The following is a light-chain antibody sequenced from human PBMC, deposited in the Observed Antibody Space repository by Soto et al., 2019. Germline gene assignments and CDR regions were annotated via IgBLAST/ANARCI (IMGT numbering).Light chain of an antibody. V-gene: IGKV3-11*01. CDR3: QQRSNWPRT. CDR1: QSVSSY. Sequence: EIVLTQSPATLSLSPGERATLSCRASQSVSSYLAWYQQKPGQAPRLLIYDASNRATGIPARFSGSGSGTGFTLTISSLEPEDFAAYYCQQRSNWPRTFSGGTKVDIK. CDR2: DAS. J-gene: IGKJ4*01.